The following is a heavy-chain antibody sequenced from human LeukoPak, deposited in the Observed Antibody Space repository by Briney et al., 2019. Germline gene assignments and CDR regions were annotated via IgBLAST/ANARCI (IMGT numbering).Heavy chain of an antibody. J-gene: IGHJ4*02. D-gene: IGHD3-10*01. V-gene: IGHV3-21*04. CDR2: ISSSSSYI. CDR1: GFTFSSYS. CDR3: AKALRKHYGSGSYYSRVYYFDY. Sequence: GGSLRLSCAASGFTFSSYSMNWVRQAPGKGLEWVSSISSSSSYIYYADSVKGRFTISRDNSKNTLYLQMNSLRAEDTAVYYCAKALRKHYGSGSYYSRVYYFDYWGQGTLVTVSS.